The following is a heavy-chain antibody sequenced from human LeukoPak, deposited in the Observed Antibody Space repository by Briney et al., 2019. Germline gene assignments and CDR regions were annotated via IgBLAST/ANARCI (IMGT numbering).Heavy chain of an antibody. CDR1: GFTFSSYE. CDR2: ISSSGSTI. Sequence: GGSLRLSCAASGFTFSSYEMNWVRQAPGKGLEWVSYISSSGSTIYYADSVKGRFTISRENAKNSLYLQMNSLRAGDTAVYYCARDRGGGHMDVWGKGTTVTISS. J-gene: IGHJ6*03. D-gene: IGHD2-15*01. CDR3: ARDRGGGHMDV. V-gene: IGHV3-48*03.